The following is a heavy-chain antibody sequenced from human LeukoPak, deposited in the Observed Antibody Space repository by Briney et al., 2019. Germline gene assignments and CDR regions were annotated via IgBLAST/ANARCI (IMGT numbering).Heavy chain of an antibody. CDR3: ASKGIAVAGTYYYYGMDV. Sequence: EASVKVSCKASGGTFSSYAISWVRQAPGQGLEWMGGIIPIFGTANYAQKFQGRVTITADKSTSTAYMELSSLRSEDTAVYYCASKGIAVAGTYYYYGMDVWGKGTTVTASS. V-gene: IGHV1-69*06. CDR2: IIPIFGTA. J-gene: IGHJ6*04. CDR1: GGTFSSYA. D-gene: IGHD6-19*01.